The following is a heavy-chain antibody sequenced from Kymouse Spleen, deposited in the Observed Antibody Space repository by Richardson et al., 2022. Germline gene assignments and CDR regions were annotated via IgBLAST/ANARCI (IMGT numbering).Heavy chain of an antibody. J-gene: IGHJ6*02. Sequence: QVQLQQWGAGLLKPSETLSLTCAVYGGSFSGYYWSWIRQPPGKGLEWIGEINHSGSTNYNPSLKSRVTISVDTSKNQFSLKLSSVTAADTAVYYCARSIVGVNYYGMDVWGQGTTVTVSS. CDR2: INHSGST. D-gene: IGHD1-26*01. CDR3: ARSIVGVNYYGMDV. V-gene: IGHV4-34*01. CDR1: GGSFSGYY.